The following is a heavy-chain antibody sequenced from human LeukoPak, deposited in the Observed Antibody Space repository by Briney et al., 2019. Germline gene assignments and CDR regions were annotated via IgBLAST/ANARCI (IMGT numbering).Heavy chain of an antibody. CDR2: IYYSGST. J-gene: IGHJ4*02. CDR3: ARVRGCRGVNCYYYFDY. Sequence: PSETLSLTCTVSGGSISSGGYYWSWIRQHPGKGLEWIGYIYYSGSTYYNPSLKSRVTISVDTSKNQFSLKLSSVTAADTAVYYCARVRGCRGVNCYYYFDYWGQGALVTVSS. D-gene: IGHD2-15*01. V-gene: IGHV4-31*03. CDR1: GGSISSGGYY.